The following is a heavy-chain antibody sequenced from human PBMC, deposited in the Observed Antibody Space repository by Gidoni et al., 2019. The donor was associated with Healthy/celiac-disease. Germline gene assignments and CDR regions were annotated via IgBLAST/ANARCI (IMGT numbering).Heavy chain of an antibody. CDR2: ISYDGSNK. CDR3: AKSYRPTRYYYYMDV. J-gene: IGHJ6*03. V-gene: IGHV3-30*18. Sequence: QVQLVESGGGVVQPGRSLRLSCAASGFTFSSYGMHWVRQAPGKGLEWVAVISYDGSNKYYADSVKGRFTISRDNSKNTLYLQMNSLRAEDTAVYYCAKSYRPTRYYYYMDVWGKGTTVTVSS. CDR1: GFTFSSYG. D-gene: IGHD2-2*01.